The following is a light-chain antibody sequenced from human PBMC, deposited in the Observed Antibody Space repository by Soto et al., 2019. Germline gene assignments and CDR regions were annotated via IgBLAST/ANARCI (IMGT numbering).Light chain of an antibody. CDR2: GAS. Sequence: ETPMTQSPATQSVTDGERATLSCRASQSVSDSLAWYQQRPGQAPTLLTFGASTRATGFPARFSGIESGTEFTLTISSLQSADFAVYYCQEYLQWPPGTFGQGTKVDI. CDR1: QSVSDS. CDR3: QEYLQWPPGT. V-gene: IGKV3-15*01. J-gene: IGKJ1*01.